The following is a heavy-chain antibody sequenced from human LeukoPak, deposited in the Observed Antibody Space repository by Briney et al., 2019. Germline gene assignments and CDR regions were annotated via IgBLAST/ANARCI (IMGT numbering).Heavy chain of an antibody. CDR2: INHSGST. D-gene: IGHD3-22*01. Sequence: SETLSLTCAVYGGSFSGYYWSWIRQPPGKGLEWIGEINHSGSTNYNPSLKSRVTISVDTSKNQFSLKLSSVTAADTAVYYCARALDYYDSSGYYCIFDYWGQGTLVTVSS. CDR1: GGSFSGYY. V-gene: IGHV4-34*01. J-gene: IGHJ4*02. CDR3: ARALDYYDSSGYYCIFDY.